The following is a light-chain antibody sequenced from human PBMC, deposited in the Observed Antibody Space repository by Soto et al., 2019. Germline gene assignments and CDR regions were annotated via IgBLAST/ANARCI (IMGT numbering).Light chain of an antibody. J-gene: IGKJ1*01. CDR2: DAS. CDR3: QQRSNWLGT. V-gene: IGKV3-11*01. CDR1: QSVSSY. Sequence: EIVLTQSPATLSLSPGERATLSCRASQSVSSYLAWFQQRPGRTPRLLIYDASNRATGIPARFSGSGSGTDFTLTISSLEPEDFAVYYCQQRSNWLGTFGPGTKVEIK.